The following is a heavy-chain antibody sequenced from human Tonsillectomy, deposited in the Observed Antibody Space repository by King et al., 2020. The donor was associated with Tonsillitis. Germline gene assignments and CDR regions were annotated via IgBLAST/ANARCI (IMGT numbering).Heavy chain of an antibody. V-gene: IGHV3-74*01. D-gene: IGHD6-19*01. CDR3: GRGLRPVHY. J-gene: IGHJ4*02. CDR2: INTDGTRT. CDR1: GFTFSTYW. Sequence: VQLVESGGGLVQPGGYLRLSCATSGFTFSTYWMHWVRQTPGKGLMWVSHINTDGTRTICADAVKGRFIISRDSAKNTVYLQMNSLRDDDTAVYYCGRGLRPVHYWGQGTLVTVSS.